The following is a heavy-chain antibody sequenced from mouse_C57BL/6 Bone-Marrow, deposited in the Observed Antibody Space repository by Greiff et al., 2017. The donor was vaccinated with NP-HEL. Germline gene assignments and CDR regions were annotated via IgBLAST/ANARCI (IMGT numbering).Heavy chain of an antibody. CDR1: GYSFTDYN. CDR3: ATITTVVAKGNY. D-gene: IGHD1-1*01. Sequence: VQLKESGPELVKPGASVKISCKASGYSFTDYNMNWVKQSNGKSLEWIGVINPNYGTTSYNQKFKGKATLTVDQSSSTAYMQLNSLTSEDSAVYYCATITTVVAKGNYWGQGTTLTVSS. CDR2: INPNYGTT. V-gene: IGHV1-39*01. J-gene: IGHJ2*01.